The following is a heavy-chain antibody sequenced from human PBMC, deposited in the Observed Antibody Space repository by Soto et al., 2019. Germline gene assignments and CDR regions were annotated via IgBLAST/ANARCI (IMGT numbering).Heavy chain of an antibody. V-gene: IGHV3-7*01. J-gene: IGHJ6*02. Sequence: GVSLRVSGAASWFTFISYSMSWVRQSPGKGLQWVASIKRDLIEKYYVDSVKGRFTISRDNVKNSLSLQMNSLRAEDTAVYYCARDPYYYDSHYYYGMDVWGQGTTVTVSS. CDR2: IKRDLIEK. D-gene: IGHD3-22*01. CDR3: ARDPYYYDSHYYYGMDV. CDR1: WFTFISYS.